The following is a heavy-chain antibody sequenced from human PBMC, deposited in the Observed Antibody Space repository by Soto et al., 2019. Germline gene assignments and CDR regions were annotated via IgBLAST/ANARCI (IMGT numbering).Heavy chain of an antibody. D-gene: IGHD2-21*01. J-gene: IGHJ4*02. V-gene: IGHV3-48*01. CDR1: GFTFSSYS. CDR3: ATFARILDY. CDR2: ISSSSSTI. Sequence: GGSLRLSCAASGFTFSSYSMNWVRQAPGKGLEWVSYISSSSSTIYYADSVKGRFTISRDNAKNSLYLQMNSLRAEDTAVYYCATFARILDYWGQGTLVTVSS.